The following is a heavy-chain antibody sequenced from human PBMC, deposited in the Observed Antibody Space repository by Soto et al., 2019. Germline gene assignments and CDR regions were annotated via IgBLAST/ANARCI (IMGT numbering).Heavy chain of an antibody. CDR2: ISGSGGST. V-gene: IGHV3-23*01. J-gene: IGHJ3*02. D-gene: IGHD6-19*01. Sequence: GGSRRLSWAASGFTLSSYAMSWVRQAPGKGLEWVSAISGSGGSTYYADSVKGRFTISRDNSKNTLYLQMNSLRAEDTAVYYCAKATGGWYLRGAFDIWGQGTMVTVS. CDR3: AKATGGWYLRGAFDI. CDR1: GFTLSSYA.